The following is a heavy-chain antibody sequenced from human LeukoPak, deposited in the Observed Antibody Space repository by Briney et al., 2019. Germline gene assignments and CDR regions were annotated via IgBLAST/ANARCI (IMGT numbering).Heavy chain of an antibody. CDR2: INHSGST. J-gene: IGHJ6*02. CDR3: ARALPRYCSSTSCYYYYGMDV. D-gene: IGHD2-2*01. CDR1: GGSFSGYY. Sequence: PSETLSLTCAVYGGSFSGYYWSWIRQTPGKGLEWIGEINHSGSTNYNPSLKSRVTISVDTSKNQFSLKLSSVTAADTAVYYCARALPRYCSSTSCYYYYGMDVWGQGTTVTVSS. V-gene: IGHV4-34*01.